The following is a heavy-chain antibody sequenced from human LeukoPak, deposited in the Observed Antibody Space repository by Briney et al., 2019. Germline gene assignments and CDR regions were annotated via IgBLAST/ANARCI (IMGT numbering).Heavy chain of an antibody. CDR2: ISSSSNTI. CDR1: GFTFSSYS. CDR3: ARVGIQLCVDY. J-gene: IGHJ4*02. Sequence: GGSLRLSCAASGFTFSSYSMNWVRQAPGKGLEWVSYISSSSNTIYYANSVKGRFTISRDNAKNSLYLQMNSLRAEDTAVYYCARVGIQLCVDYWGQGTLVTVSS. D-gene: IGHD5-18*01. V-gene: IGHV3-48*01.